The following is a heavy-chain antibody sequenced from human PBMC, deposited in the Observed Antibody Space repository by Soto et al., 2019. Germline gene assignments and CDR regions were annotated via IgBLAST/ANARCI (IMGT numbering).Heavy chain of an antibody. CDR1: GCSISTYY. D-gene: IGHD3-10*01. Sequence: LTCTLSGCSISTYYWSWIRRPPGKGLEWIGYIYNSGSTHSNPSLQSRVTISVDTSKNQFSLKLRSVTAADTAIYYCARARITMVREVIKYNMDVWGQGTTVTVSS. CDR2: IYNSGST. J-gene: IGHJ6*02. V-gene: IGHV4-59*01. CDR3: ARARITMVREVIKYNMDV.